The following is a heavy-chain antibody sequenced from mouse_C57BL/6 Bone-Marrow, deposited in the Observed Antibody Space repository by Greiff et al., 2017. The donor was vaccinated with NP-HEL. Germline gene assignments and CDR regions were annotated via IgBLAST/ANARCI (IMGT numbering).Heavy chain of an antibody. D-gene: IGHD1-1*01. Sequence: VKLMESGPELVKPGASVKISCKASGYSFTSYYIHWVKQRPGQGLEWIGWIYPGSGNTKYNEKFKGKATLTADTSSSTAYMQLSSLTSEDSAVYYCAREGSQFITTVVATDYAMDYWGQGTSVTVSS. CDR3: AREGSQFITTVVATDYAMDY. V-gene: IGHV1-66*01. CDR1: GYSFTSYY. J-gene: IGHJ4*01. CDR2: IYPGSGNT.